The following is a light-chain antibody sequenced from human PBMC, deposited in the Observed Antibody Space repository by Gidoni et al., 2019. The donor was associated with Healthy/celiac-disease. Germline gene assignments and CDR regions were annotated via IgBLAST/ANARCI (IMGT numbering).Light chain of an antibody. V-gene: IGLV1-44*01. CDR3: AAWDDSLNGWV. CDR2: SNN. J-gene: IGLJ3*02. Sequence: HSVPTQPPSASGTPGQRVTISCSGSSSNIGSNTVNWYQQLPGTAPKLLIYSNNQRPSGVPDRFSGSKSGTSASLAISGLQSEDEADYYCAAWDDSLNGWVFGGGTKLTVL. CDR1: SSNIGSNT.